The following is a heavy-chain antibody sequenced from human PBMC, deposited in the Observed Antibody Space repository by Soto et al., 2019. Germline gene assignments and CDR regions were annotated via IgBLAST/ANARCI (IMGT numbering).Heavy chain of an antibody. CDR1: GGTFSSYA. D-gene: IGHD1-20*01. J-gene: IGHJ6*02. CDR2: IIPIFGTA. CDR3: ARDRYERGYYYYYGMDV. Sequence: SVKLSCKASGGTFSSYAISWGRQAPGQGLEWMGGIIPIFGTANYAQKFQGRVTITADESTSTAYMELSSLRSEDTAVYYCARDRYERGYYYYYGMDVWGQGTTVTVSS. V-gene: IGHV1-69*13.